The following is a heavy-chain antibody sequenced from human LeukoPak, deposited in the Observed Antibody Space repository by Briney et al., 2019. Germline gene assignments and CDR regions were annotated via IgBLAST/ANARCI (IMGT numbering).Heavy chain of an antibody. D-gene: IGHD2-21*02. V-gene: IGHV4-4*07. CDR1: GGSISSYY. Sequence: SETLSLTCTVSGGSISSYYWSWIRQPAGKGLEWIGRIYTSGSTNYNPSLKSRVTMSVDTSKSEFSLNLTSVTAADTAVYYCARGYCGGDCYSGSKYYFDYWGQGTLVTVSS. CDR2: IYTSGST. J-gene: IGHJ4*02. CDR3: ARGYCGGDCYSGSKYYFDY.